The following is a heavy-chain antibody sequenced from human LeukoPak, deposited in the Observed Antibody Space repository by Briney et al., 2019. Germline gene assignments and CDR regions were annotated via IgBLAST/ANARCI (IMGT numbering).Heavy chain of an antibody. D-gene: IGHD2-21*02. CDR1: GFTVSSDS. CDR2: IYSGGST. Sequence: GGSLRLSCTVSGFTVSSDSMSWVRQAPGKGLEWVSFIYSGGSTHYSDSVKGRFTISRDNSKNTLYLQMNSLRAEDTAVYYCARDGEAYCGGDCYSAWFDPWGQGTLVTVSS. V-gene: IGHV3-53*01. J-gene: IGHJ5*02. CDR3: ARDGEAYCGGDCYSAWFDP.